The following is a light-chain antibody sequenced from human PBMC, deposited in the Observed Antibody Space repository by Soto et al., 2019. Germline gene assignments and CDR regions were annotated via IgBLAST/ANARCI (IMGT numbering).Light chain of an antibody. V-gene: IGKV3-20*01. Sequence: EIVLTQSPGTLSLSPGERATLSCRASQSVSPYLAWYQHKPGQAPRLLIYGASSRATGIPDRFSGSGSVTDFTLTISRLEPEDFPVYFCQQYGSSPPVTFGPGTKVDIK. CDR1: QSVSPY. CDR3: QQYGSSPPVT. J-gene: IGKJ3*01. CDR2: GAS.